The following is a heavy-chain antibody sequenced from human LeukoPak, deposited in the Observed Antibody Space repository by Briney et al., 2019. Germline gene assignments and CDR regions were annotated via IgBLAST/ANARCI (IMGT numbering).Heavy chain of an antibody. J-gene: IGHJ4*02. Sequence: PGGSLRLSCAASGFTFSDYMSWIRQAPGKGLEWVSFISSSGTTIYSADSVKGRFTISRDNANNSLYLQMNSLRAEDTAVYYCAKRQYQSSYYFDYWGQGTLVTVSS. V-gene: IGHV3-11*01. CDR1: GFTFSDY. CDR2: ISSSGTTI. CDR3: AKRQYQSSYYFDY. D-gene: IGHD2-2*01.